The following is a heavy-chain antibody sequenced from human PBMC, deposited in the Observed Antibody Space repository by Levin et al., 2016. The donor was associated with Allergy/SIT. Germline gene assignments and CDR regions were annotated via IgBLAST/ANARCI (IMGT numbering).Heavy chain of an antibody. J-gene: IGHJ6*02. CDR2: ISYDGSNK. D-gene: IGHD6-13*01. CDR3: AKDLAPQVYSSSWYSPIYYYYGMDV. CDR1: GFTFSSYG. Sequence: GESLKISCAASGFTFSSYGMHWVRQAPGKGLEWVAVISYDGSNKYYADSVKGRFTISRDNSKNTLYLQMNSLRAEDTAVYYCAKDLAPQVYSSSWYSPIYYYYGMDVWGQGTTVTVSS. V-gene: IGHV3-30*18.